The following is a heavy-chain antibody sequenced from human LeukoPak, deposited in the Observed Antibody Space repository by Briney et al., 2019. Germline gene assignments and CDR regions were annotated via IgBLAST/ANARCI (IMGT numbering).Heavy chain of an antibody. V-gene: IGHV3-7*01. Sequence: GGSLRLSCVASGFTFRSYWMSWVRQAPGKGLEWVANIDEGGSIKNYVESVKGRFTVSRDNAKNSVFVEMSSLRDEDTAVYYCARVGKGGWNLEYWGQGTLVTFST. CDR1: GFTFRSYW. CDR2: IDEGGSIK. J-gene: IGHJ4*02. D-gene: IGHD6-19*01. CDR3: ARVGKGGWNLEY.